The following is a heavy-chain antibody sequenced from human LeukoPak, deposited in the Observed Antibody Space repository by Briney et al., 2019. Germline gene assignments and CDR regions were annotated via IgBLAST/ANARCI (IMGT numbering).Heavy chain of an antibody. J-gene: IGHJ4*02. Sequence: SETLSLTCTVSGYSISSGYYWGWIRQPPGKGLEWIGSIYHSGSTYYNPSLKSRVTISVDTSKNQFSLKLSSVTAADTAVYYCARRPYYYDSSGYRDYWGQGTLVTVSS. CDR2: IYHSGST. CDR1: GYSISSGYY. V-gene: IGHV4-38-2*02. CDR3: ARRPYYYDSSGYRDY. D-gene: IGHD3-22*01.